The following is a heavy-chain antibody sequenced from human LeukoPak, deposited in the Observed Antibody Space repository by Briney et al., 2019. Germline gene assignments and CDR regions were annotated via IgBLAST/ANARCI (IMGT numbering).Heavy chain of an antibody. J-gene: IGHJ4*02. CDR2: TSASGSST. Sequence: GGSLRLSCAASGFTFSSSAMSWVRQVPGKGLEWVSATSASGSSTYYADSVKGRFTISRDNSKNTLYLQMNSLRAEDTAVYYCAKDMGVTGTRGYFDYWGQGTLVTVSS. CDR1: GFTFSSSA. V-gene: IGHV3-23*01. D-gene: IGHD1-7*01. CDR3: AKDMGVTGTRGYFDY.